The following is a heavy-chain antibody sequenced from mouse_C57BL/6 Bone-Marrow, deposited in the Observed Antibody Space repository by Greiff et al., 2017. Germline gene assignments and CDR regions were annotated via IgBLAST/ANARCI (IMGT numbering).Heavy chain of an antibody. CDR3: ARHGYGYYAMDY. CDR2: INSDGGST. J-gene: IGHJ4*01. V-gene: IGHV5-2*01. D-gene: IGHD2-2*01. Sequence: EVKLMESGGGLVQPGESLKLSCESNEYEFPSHDMSWVRKTPEKRLELVAAINSDGGSTYYPDTMERRFIIARDNTKKTLYLQMSSLRSEDTALYYCARHGYGYYAMDYWGQGTSVTVSS. CDR1: EYEFPSHD.